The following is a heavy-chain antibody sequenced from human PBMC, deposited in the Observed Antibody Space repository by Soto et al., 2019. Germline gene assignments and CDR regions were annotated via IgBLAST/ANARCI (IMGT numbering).Heavy chain of an antibody. D-gene: IGHD2-2*01. J-gene: IGHJ5*02. CDR3: SRTPRDIVVVPAASKGSWFDP. CDR2: INHSGST. Sequence: QVQLQQWGAGLLKPSETLSLTCAVYGGSFSGYYWSWIRQPPGKGLEWIGEINHSGSTNYNPSLKSRVTLSVDTSKNQFSLKLSSVTAADTAVYYCSRTPRDIVVVPAASKGSWFDPWGQGTLVTVSS. V-gene: IGHV4-34*01. CDR1: GGSFSGYY.